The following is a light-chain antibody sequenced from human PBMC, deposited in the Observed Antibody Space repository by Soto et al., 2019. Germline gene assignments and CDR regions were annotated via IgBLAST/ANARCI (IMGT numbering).Light chain of an antibody. J-gene: IGKJ2*01. Sequence: ERVMTQSPATLSVSPGERATLSCRASQTVSTNLAWYQLKPGQAPRLLIYGASTRATGVPARFSGSGSGTEFTLTISSLPSEDFAVYYCQQYNNWLYTFGQGTKVEIK. V-gene: IGKV3-15*01. CDR3: QQYNNWLYT. CDR2: GAS. CDR1: QTVSTN.